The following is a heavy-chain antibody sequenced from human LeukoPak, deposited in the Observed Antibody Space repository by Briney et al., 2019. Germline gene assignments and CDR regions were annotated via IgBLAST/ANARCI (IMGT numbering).Heavy chain of an antibody. CDR3: ARDYCTGPKCYFIDY. Sequence: GGSLRLSCAASGFTFSNYSMNWVRQAPGKGLEWVSYITSSSTVYYAGSVKGRFTISRDNAKNSLFLQMNSLRAEDTAVYYCARDYCTGPKCYFIDYWGQGALATVSS. J-gene: IGHJ4*02. D-gene: IGHD2-8*02. CDR1: GFTFSNYS. CDR2: ITSSSTV. V-gene: IGHV3-48*04.